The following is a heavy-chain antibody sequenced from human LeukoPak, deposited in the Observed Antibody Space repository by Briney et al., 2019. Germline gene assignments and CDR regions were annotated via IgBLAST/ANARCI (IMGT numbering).Heavy chain of an antibody. D-gene: IGHD3-22*01. CDR3: ARDLDPYYDSSGYAFDI. J-gene: IGHJ3*02. Sequence: ASVKVSCKASGYTFTGYYMHWVRQAPGQGLEWMGRINPNSGGTNYAQKLQGRVTMTRDTSISTAYMELSRLGSDDTAVYYCARDLDPYYDSSGYAFDIWGKGTTVTVSS. V-gene: IGHV1-2*06. CDR1: GYTFTGYY. CDR2: INPNSGGT.